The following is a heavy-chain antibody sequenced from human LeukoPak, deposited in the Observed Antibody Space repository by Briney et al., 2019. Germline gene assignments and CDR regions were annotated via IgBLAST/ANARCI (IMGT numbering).Heavy chain of an antibody. V-gene: IGHV3-33*01. CDR2: IWYDGSNK. Sequence: PGRSLRLSCAASGFTFSSYGMHWVRQAPGKGLEWVAVIWYDGSNKYYADSVKGRFTISRDNSKNTLYPQMNSLRAEDTAVYYCAGGGGYYDFWSGYYRECEFDYWGQGTLVTVSS. CDR1: GFTFSSYG. J-gene: IGHJ4*02. D-gene: IGHD3-3*01. CDR3: AGGGGYYDFWSGYYRECEFDY.